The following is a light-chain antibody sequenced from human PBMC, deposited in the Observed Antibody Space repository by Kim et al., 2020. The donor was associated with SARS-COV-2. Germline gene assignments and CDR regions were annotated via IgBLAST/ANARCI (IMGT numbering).Light chain of an antibody. Sequence: DIVMTQSPDSLAVSLGVRATINCKSSQSVLYSSNNKNYLAWYQQKPGQPPKLLIYCASTRESGVPDRFSGSGSGTDFTLTISSLQAEDVAVYYCQQYYSTPWTFGQGTKVDIK. J-gene: IGKJ1*01. CDR3: QQYYSTPWT. CDR2: CAS. V-gene: IGKV4-1*01. CDR1: QSVLYSSNNKNY.